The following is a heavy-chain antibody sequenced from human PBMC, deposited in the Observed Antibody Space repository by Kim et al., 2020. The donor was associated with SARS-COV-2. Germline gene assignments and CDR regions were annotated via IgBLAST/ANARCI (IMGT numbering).Heavy chain of an antibody. V-gene: IGHV4-30-2*01. Sequence: SETLSLTCAVSGGSISSGGYSWSWIRQPPGKGLEWIGYIYHSGSTYYNPCLKSRVTISVDRSKKQFSLKLSSVTAADTAVYYCARGKSDSSGYYSTNFDYWDQGTLVTVSS. CDR1: GGSISSGGYS. CDR3: ARGKSDSSGYYSTNFDY. J-gene: IGHJ4*02. CDR2: IYHSGST. D-gene: IGHD3-22*01.